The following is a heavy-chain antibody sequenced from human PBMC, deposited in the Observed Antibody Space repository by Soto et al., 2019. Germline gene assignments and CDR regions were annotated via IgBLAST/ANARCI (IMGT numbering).Heavy chain of an antibody. V-gene: IGHV3-23*01. CDR2: VSIGGST. J-gene: IGHJ4*02. Sequence: LRLSCAASGFTFSSCAIGWVRHGPGKGLEWGAVVSIGGSTHYADSVRGRFTISRDNSKNTLSLQMNSLTAEDTAVYFCAKRRGAGGHFDYWGQGALVTVSS. CDR3: AKRRGAGGHFDY. CDR1: GFTFSSCA. D-gene: IGHD2-15*01.